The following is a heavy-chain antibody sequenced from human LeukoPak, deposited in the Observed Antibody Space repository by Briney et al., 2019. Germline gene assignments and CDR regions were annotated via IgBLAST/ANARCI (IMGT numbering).Heavy chain of an antibody. Sequence: ASVKVSCKASGYTFTGYHIHWVRQAPGQGLEWMGRINPYSGDTNFAQKFQGRVTMTRDTSISTAYMELSRLRSDDTAVYYCARVRGSYYSWGQGTLVTVSS. J-gene: IGHJ5*02. V-gene: IGHV1-2*06. CDR2: INPYSGDT. CDR1: GYTFTGYH. CDR3: ARVRGSYYS. D-gene: IGHD1-26*01.